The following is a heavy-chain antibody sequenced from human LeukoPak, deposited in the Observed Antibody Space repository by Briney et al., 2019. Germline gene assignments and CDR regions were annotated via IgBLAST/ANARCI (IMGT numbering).Heavy chain of an antibody. Sequence: GGSLRLSCAASGFTVSSSYMSWVGQAPGEGLGWVSAISGSGGSTYYADSVKGRFTISRDNSKNTLYLQMNSLSAADTAVYYCATKPTYCSRTSCYSSYGMHVWGQGTTVTVPS. J-gene: IGHJ6*02. D-gene: IGHD2-2*01. CDR1: GFTVSSSY. CDR3: ATKPTYCSRTSCYSSYGMHV. CDR2: ISGSGGST. V-gene: IGHV3-23*01.